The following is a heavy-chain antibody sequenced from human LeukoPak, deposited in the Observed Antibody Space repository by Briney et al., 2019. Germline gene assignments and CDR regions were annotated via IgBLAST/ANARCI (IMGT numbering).Heavy chain of an antibody. J-gene: IGHJ4*02. CDR2: INSDGSWT. CDR1: GNYW. D-gene: IGHD6-6*01. V-gene: IGHV3-74*01. Sequence: GGSLRLSCAASGNYWMHWVRQAPGKGLVWVSHINSDGSWTSYADSVKGRFTISRDNSKNMLYLQMNSLRAEDTAVYYCAKWKYSNSGIDDYWGQGTLVTVSS. CDR3: AKWKYSNSGIDDY.